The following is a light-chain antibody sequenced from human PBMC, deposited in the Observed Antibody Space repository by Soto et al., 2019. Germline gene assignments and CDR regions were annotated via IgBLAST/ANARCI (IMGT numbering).Light chain of an antibody. J-gene: IGKJ1*01. Sequence: VMTQSPDTLSVSPVSISTIFCSCSQSVGGSLAWYRQKPGQAPTLLVYGASTRATGIPARFSGSGSGTEFTLTISSLQSDDFAVYYCLQHDKWPPWTFGKGTKVDIK. CDR1: QSVGGS. V-gene: IGKV3-15*01. CDR2: GAS. CDR3: LQHDKWPPWT.